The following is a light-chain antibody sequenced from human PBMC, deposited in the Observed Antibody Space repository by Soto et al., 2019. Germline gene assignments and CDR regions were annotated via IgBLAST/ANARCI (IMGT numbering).Light chain of an antibody. CDR3: TSSTAGAIYV. CDR1: SSDVGGSAY. V-gene: IGLV2-14*01. Sequence: QSALTQPASGSGSPGQSITISCTGTSSDVGGSAYVSWYQQFPGNVPRLLIYKVTNRPSGVSYRFSGSKSGNTASLTISGLQAEDEADYFYTSSTAGAIYVCAAGAKVIV. J-gene: IGLJ1*01. CDR2: KVT.